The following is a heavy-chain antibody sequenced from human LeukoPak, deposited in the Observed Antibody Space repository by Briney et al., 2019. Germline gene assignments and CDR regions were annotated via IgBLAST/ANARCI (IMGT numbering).Heavy chain of an antibody. V-gene: IGHV5-51*01. J-gene: IGHJ4*02. CDR3: ARQNDFSLDY. Sequence: GESLKISCKASGYILTNYWIGWVRQIPGKGLEWMGIIYPGDSDTRYSPSFQGLVTISADKSISTAYLQWSRLKASDTAIYYCARQNDFSLDYWGQGTLVTVSS. CDR2: IYPGDSDT. D-gene: IGHD3-3*01. CDR1: GYILTNYW.